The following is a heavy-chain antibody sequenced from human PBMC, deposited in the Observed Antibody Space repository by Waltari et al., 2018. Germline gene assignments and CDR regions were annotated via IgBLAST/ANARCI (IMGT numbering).Heavy chain of an antibody. V-gene: IGHV4-34*01. CDR3: TRGGNYDFWSHRPFVDP. D-gene: IGHD3-3*01. CDR1: GASFSAYY. Sequence: QVQLQQWGAGLFKPSETLSLTCAVPGASFSAYYWGWVRHVPGKGLEWIGQIRHPGNTNYNPSLQSRVAISIDTSRNQFSLRVFSVTAADTGLYFCTRGGNYDFWSHRPFVDPWGQGTQVTVSS. J-gene: IGHJ5*02. CDR2: IRHPGNT.